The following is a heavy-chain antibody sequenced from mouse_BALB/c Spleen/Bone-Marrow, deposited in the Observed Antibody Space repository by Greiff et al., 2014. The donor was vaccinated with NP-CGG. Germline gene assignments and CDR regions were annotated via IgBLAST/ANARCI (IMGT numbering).Heavy chain of an antibody. CDR1: GYSFTGYT. V-gene: IGHV1-37*01. CDR2: INPYNGGT. Sequence: VQLQESGPELAKPGASMKISCKASGYSFTGYTMNWVKQSHGKNLEWIGFINPYNGGTIYNQKFKGKATLTVNKSSSTAYMELLSLTSEDSAVYYGGRRTMNTARDYWGQGTSVTVSS. J-gene: IGHJ4*01. CDR3: GRRTMNTARDY. D-gene: IGHD2-4*01.